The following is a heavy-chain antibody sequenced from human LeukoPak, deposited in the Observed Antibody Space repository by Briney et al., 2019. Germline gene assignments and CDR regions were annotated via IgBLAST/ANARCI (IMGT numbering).Heavy chain of an antibody. CDR1: GYTFNSYG. J-gene: IGHJ4*02. D-gene: IGHD3-10*01. CDR3: ARDGRSGGYFDY. CDR2: ISVYNGNT. V-gene: IGHV1-18*01. Sequence: ASVKVSCKASGYTFNSYGISWVRQAPGQGLEWMGWISVYNGNTNYAQMLQGRVSMTTATSTGTAYMELRSLRSDDTAVYYCARDGRSGGYFDYWGQGTLVTVSS.